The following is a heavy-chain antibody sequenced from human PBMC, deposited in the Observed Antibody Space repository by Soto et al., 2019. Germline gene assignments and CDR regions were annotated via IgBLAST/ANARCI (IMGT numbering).Heavy chain of an antibody. CDR2: IIPIFDSR. CDR3: ARGETYLGV. J-gene: IGHJ6*02. Sequence: QVQLVQSGAEVKKPGSSVKVSCKASRDTFSKYAFNWGRQAPGQGLEWMGWIIPIFDSRNYAEKFQGRVTITADESTSTAYMELRSLRFEDTAVYYCARGETYLGVWGQGTTVTVSS. D-gene: IGHD3-16*01. CDR1: RDTFSKYA. V-gene: IGHV1-69*01.